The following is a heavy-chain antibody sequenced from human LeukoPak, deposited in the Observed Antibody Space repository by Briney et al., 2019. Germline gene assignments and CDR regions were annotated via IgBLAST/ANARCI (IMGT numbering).Heavy chain of an antibody. CDR2: INSDGNNT. D-gene: IGHD6-19*01. Sequence: PGGSLRLSCAASGFTFSSYAMSWVRQAPGTGLVWVSRINSDGNNTNYAESVKGRFNISRDNDKNTLYLQMNSLRAEDSAVYYCARDNAPQTYSSGWFDSWGQGALVTVSS. V-gene: IGHV3-74*01. J-gene: IGHJ5*01. CDR1: GFTFSSYA. CDR3: ARDNAPQTYSSGWFDS.